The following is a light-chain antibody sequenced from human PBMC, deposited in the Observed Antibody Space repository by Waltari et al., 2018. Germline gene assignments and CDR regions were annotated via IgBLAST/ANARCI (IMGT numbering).Light chain of an antibody. Sequence: ETVLTQSPATLSLSPGGRVTLSCRASQSIFTYLAWYQQKPGQAPRLLIYGASNRATGVPARFSGSGSGTDFTLTISSLEPEDFAVYYCQQRNNWPITYGQGTRLEIK. V-gene: IGKV3-11*01. CDR3: QQRNNWPIT. CDR1: QSIFTY. J-gene: IGKJ5*01. CDR2: GAS.